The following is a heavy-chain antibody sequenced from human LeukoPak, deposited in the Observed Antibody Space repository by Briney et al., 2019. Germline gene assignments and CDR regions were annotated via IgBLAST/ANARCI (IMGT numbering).Heavy chain of an antibody. CDR1: GFTFSRYS. D-gene: IGHD3-3*01. J-gene: IGHJ4*02. Sequence: PGGSLRLSCAASGFTFSRYSIHWVRQAPGKGLEWVTVISYDGSNKYYADSVKGRFTISRDNSKNTLSLQMNSLRPEDTAVYYCARTGMPYNFWSGFQDYWGQGTLVTVSS. V-gene: IGHV3-30-3*01. CDR3: ARTGMPYNFWSGFQDY. CDR2: ISYDGSNK.